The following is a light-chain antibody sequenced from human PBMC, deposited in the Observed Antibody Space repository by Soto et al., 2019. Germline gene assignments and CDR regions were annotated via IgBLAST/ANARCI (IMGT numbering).Light chain of an antibody. CDR1: SSDVGGYNY. CDR2: DVS. V-gene: IGLV2-14*01. J-gene: IGLJ2*01. Sequence: QSALTQPASVSGSPGQSITISCTGTSSDVGGYNYVSWYQQHPGKAPKLMIYDVSSRPPGVSNRFSGSKSGNTASLAISGLQAEDEADYYCSSYTSSSTSVVFGGGTKLTVL. CDR3: SSYTSSSTSVV.